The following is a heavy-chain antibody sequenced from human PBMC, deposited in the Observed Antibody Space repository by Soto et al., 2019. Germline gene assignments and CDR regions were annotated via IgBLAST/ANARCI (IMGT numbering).Heavy chain of an antibody. Sequence: SQTLSLTCVISGDSVSSKRAAWNWIRPSPSRGLEWLGRTYYRSKWFDDYAVSVKSRIIVNPDTSKNQVSLQLTSVTPEDTAVYYRVRTNDFYDTVAPFDIWGKGTMVTVS. V-gene: IGHV6-1*01. D-gene: IGHD3-22*01. J-gene: IGHJ3*02. CDR3: VRTNDFYDTVAPFDI. CDR2: TYYRSKWFD. CDR1: GDSVSSKRAA.